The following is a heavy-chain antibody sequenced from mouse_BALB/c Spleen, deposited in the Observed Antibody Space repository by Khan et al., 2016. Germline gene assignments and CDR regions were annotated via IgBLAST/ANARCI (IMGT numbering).Heavy chain of an antibody. CDR2: ISYSGST. CDR3: ARSDYGDNDAMDY. CDR1: GYSITSDYA. D-gene: IGHD1-1*01. V-gene: IGHV3-2*02. J-gene: IGHJ4*01. Sequence: EVQLQESGPGLVKPSQSLSLTCTVTGYSITSDYAWNWNRQFPGNRLEWMGYISYSGSTSYNPSLKSRISITRDTSKNQFFLQLNSVTSEDTATYYCARSDYGDNDAMDYWGQGTSVTVSS.